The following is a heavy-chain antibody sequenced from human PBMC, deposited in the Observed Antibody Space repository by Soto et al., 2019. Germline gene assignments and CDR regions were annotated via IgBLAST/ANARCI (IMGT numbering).Heavy chain of an antibody. J-gene: IGHJ4*02. CDR1: GDSISTFY. D-gene: IGHD3-22*01. V-gene: IGHV4-59*01. CDR3: ARGRTVRNYADDSSDYVSFFDY. CDR2: VYYTGST. Sequence: SETLSLTCTVSGDSISTFYWGWMRQSPGKELEWIGYVYYTGSTNYNPSLKSRVTISVDRSKNQFSLKLTSANAADTAVYYCARGRTVRNYADDSSDYVSFFDYWGQGTQVTVSX.